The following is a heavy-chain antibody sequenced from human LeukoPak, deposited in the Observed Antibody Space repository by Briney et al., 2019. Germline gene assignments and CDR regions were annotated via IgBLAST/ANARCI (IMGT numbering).Heavy chain of an antibody. D-gene: IGHD6-13*01. CDR3: ARGAEIAAAGTLGY. J-gene: IGHJ4*02. V-gene: IGHV1-18*01. Sequence: GASVKVSCKASGYTFTSYGISWVRQAPGQGPEWMGWISAYNGNTNYAQKLQGRVTMTTDTSTSTAYMELRSLRSDDTAVYYCARGAEIAAAGTLGYWGQGTLVTVSS. CDR2: ISAYNGNT. CDR1: GYTFTSYG.